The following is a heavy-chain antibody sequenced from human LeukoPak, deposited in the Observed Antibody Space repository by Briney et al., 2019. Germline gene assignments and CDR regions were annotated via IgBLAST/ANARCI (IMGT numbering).Heavy chain of an antibody. D-gene: IGHD3-16*01. CDR3: ARVAGGLHYYFDY. CDR1: GFTFSSYG. J-gene: IGHJ4*02. Sequence: GGSLRLSCAASGFTFSSYGMHWVRQAPGKGLEWVAVIGYDGSNKYYADSVKGRFTISRDNSKNTLYLQMNSLRAEDTAVYYCARVAGGLHYYFDYWGQGTLVTVSS. CDR2: IGYDGSNK. V-gene: IGHV3-33*01.